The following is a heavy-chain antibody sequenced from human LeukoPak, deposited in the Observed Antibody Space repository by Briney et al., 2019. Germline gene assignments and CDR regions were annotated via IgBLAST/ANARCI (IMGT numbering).Heavy chain of an antibody. Sequence: GGSLRLSCAASGFTFSSDSMNWGRQAPGKGLEWGSSISSSSSDIYYADSVKGRFTISRDNAKNSLYLQMNSLRAEDTAVYYCARDGGYSYVAYYFDYWGQGTLVTVSS. J-gene: IGHJ4*02. V-gene: IGHV3-21*01. CDR3: ARDGGYSYVAYYFDY. D-gene: IGHD5-18*01. CDR2: ISSSSSDI. CDR1: GFTFSSDS.